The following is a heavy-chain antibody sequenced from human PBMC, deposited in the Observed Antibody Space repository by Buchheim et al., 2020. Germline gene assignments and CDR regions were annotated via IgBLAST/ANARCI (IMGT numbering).Heavy chain of an antibody. CDR1: GFTFSSYG. CDR2: ISYDGSNK. Sequence: QVQLVESGGGVVQPGRSLRLSCAASGFTFSSYGMHWVRQAPGKGLEWVAVISYDGSNKYYADSVKGRFTISRDNSKNTLYLQMNSLRAEDTAAYYCAKDLKAYCSGGSCYYFDYWGQGTL. CDR3: AKDLKAYCSGGSCYYFDY. V-gene: IGHV3-30*18. J-gene: IGHJ4*02. D-gene: IGHD2-15*01.